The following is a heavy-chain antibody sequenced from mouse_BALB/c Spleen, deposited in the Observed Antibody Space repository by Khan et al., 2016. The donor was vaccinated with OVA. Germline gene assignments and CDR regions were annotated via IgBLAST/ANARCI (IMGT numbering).Heavy chain of an antibody. D-gene: IGHD1-1*01. Sequence: VELVESGPEVVKPGASVKMSCKASAYTFIRYYIHWIKQRPGQGLEWIGWIYPGDGRIKYNEKFKGKTTLTADKSSSIAYMLLSSLTSEDSAIYFCAISNYGSYWYFDVWGAGTTVTVSS. J-gene: IGHJ1*01. V-gene: IGHV1S56*01. CDR3: AISNYGSYWYFDV. CDR2: IYPGDGRI. CDR1: AYTFIRYY.